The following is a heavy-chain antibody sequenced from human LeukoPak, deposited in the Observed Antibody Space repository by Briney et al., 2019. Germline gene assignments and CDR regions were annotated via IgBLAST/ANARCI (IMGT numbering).Heavy chain of an antibody. CDR2: IYHSGST. CDR3: ARVAGAIDY. CDR1: GGSISSSNW. V-gene: IGHV4-4*02. Sequence: PSETLSLTCAVSGGSISSSNWWIWVRQSPGKGLEWIGEIYHSGSTNYNPSLKSRVTISVDKSNNQFSLKLSSVTAADTAVYYCARVAGAIDYWGQGTLVTVSS. J-gene: IGHJ4*02. D-gene: IGHD1-26*01.